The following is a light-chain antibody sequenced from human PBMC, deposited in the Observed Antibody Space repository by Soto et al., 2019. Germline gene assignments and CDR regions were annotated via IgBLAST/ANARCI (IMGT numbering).Light chain of an antibody. CDR2: GAS. J-gene: IGKJ2*01. CDR3: QQYSNWPSFT. CDR1: PSVSSN. Sequence: ETVMTQSPATLSVSPGERATLSCWASPSVSSNLAWYQQIPGQAPRLLIYGASTRATGIPARFSGSGSGTEFTLTISNLQSADFAVYYCQQYSNWPSFTFGQGTKVDIK. V-gene: IGKV3-15*01.